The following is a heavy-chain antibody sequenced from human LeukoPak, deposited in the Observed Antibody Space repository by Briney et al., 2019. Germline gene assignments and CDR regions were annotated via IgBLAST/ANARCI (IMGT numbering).Heavy chain of an antibody. J-gene: IGHJ6*03. D-gene: IGHD3-10*01. CDR2: ISGSGGST. CDR3: ARDFYYGSGSYWWFLGRNYYYYMDV. V-gene: IGHV3-23*01. CDR1: GFTFSSYA. Sequence: GGSLRLSCAASGFTFSSYAMSWVRQAPGKGLEWVSAISGSGGSTYYADSVKGRFTISRDNSKNTLYLQMNSLRAEDTAVYYCARDFYYGSGSYWWFLGRNYYYYMDVWGKGTTVTISS.